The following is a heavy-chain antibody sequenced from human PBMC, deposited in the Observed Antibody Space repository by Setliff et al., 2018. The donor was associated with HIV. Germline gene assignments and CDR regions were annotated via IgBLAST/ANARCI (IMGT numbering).Heavy chain of an antibody. V-gene: IGHV4-59*11. Sequence: PSETLSLTCTVSRDSINGHYWSWIRQSPGKGLEWIGYIYYSGSTYDNPSLKSRVTISVDTSKNQFSLKLSSVTAADTAVYYCARDRWNHGIIIAVADWFDPWGQGTLVTVSS. D-gene: IGHD6-19*01. CDR1: RDSINGHY. CDR3: ARDRWNHGIIIAVADWFDP. J-gene: IGHJ5*02. CDR2: IYYSGST.